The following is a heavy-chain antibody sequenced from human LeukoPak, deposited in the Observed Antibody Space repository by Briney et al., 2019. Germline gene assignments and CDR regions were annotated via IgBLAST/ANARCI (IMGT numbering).Heavy chain of an antibody. D-gene: IGHD6-6*01. CDR2: TNWKGGST. Sequence: GGSLRLSCAASGFSFDDYGMSWVRQVPGKGLEWVSGTNWKGGSTVYADSVKGRFTISRDNAKNSLYLEMNSLRAEDTALYHCARRPYSSSSHYFDYWGQGTLVTVSS. CDR3: ARRPYSSSSHYFDY. CDR1: GFSFDDYG. V-gene: IGHV3-20*01. J-gene: IGHJ4*02.